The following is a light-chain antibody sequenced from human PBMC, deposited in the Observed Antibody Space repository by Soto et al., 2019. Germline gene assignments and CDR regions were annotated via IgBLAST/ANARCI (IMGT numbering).Light chain of an antibody. CDR2: DVS. J-gene: IGLJ2*01. V-gene: IGLV2-14*01. Sequence: QSVLTQPASVSGSPGQSITISCTGTNCDIGTYIYVSWYQQQPGKAPKLLIYDVSNRPSGVSNRCSGSESGNTASLTISGPQAEAEYDYYCSSYTASRTKFGGGTKLTVL. CDR1: NCDIGTYIY. CDR3: SSYTASRTK.